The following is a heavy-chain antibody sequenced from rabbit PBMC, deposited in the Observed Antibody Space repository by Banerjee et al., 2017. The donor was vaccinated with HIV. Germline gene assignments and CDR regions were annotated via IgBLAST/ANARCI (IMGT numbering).Heavy chain of an antibody. D-gene: IGHD1-1*01. CDR2: IYAGDGST. J-gene: IGHJ4*01. V-gene: IGHV1S40*01. CDR1: GFTISSTYY. CDR3: ARATYSTSSVNYGFNL. Sequence: QSLEESGGDLVKPGASLTLTCTASGFTISSTYYMCWVRQAPGKGLEWIGCIYAGDGSTDYASWAKGRFTISSDNAQNTVDLQMTSLTAADTATYFCARATYSTSSVNYGFNLRGPGTLVTVS.